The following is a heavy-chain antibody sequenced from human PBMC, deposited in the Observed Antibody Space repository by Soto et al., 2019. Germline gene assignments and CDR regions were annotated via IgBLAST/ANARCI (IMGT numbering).Heavy chain of an antibody. J-gene: IGHJ6*02. CDR2: IDTSYSYS. V-gene: IGHV5-10-1*01. CDR1: GYSFTNYW. Sequence: PGESLKISCKGSGYSFTNYWIIWVRQVPGKGLEWMGRIDTSYSYSHYSSSFQGHVTISVDKSISTGYLQWSSLKASDTAMYYCARYCSSSSCSQLYGMDVWGQGTTVTVSS. CDR3: ARYCSSSSCSQLYGMDV. D-gene: IGHD2-15*01.